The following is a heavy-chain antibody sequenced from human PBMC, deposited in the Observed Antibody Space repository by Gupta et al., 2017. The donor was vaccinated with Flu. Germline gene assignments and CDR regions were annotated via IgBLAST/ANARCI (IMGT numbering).Heavy chain of an antibody. D-gene: IGHD3-10*01. Sequence: VRQVRGKGLEWISAVSGSGNNTCYAESMMVLFTTSRDKFKNTLFLQMNDLRVEDTFIYFCSKSSGDQGIIDYWCQGTLVSVTS. V-gene: IGHV3-23*01. J-gene: IGHJ4*02. CDR2: VSGSGNNT. CDR3: SKSSGDQGIIDY.